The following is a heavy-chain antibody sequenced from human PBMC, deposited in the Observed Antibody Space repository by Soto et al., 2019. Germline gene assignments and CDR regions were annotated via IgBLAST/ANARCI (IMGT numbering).Heavy chain of an antibody. D-gene: IGHD1-26*01. CDR1: GGTFSSYT. J-gene: IGHJ3*02. Sequence: QVQLVQSGAEVKKPGSSVKVSCKASGGTFSSYTISWVRQAPGQGLEWMGRIIPILGIANYAQKFQGRVTIPADKSTSTAYMELSSLRSADTAVYYCASSWEYAFDIWVQGTMVTVSS. CDR2: IIPILGIA. V-gene: IGHV1-69*02. CDR3: ASSWEYAFDI.